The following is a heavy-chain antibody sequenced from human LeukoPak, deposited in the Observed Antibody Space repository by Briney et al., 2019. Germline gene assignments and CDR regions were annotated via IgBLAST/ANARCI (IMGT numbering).Heavy chain of an antibody. D-gene: IGHD3-22*01. J-gene: IGHJ5*02. V-gene: IGHV3-21*01. Sequence: PGRSLRLSCTASGFTFGDYAMSWVRQAPGKGLEWVSSISSSSSYIYYADSVKGRFTISRDNAKNSLYLQMNSLRAEDTAVYYCARGAYDSSGYYPLDWFDPWGQGTLVTVSS. CDR3: ARGAYDSSGYYPLDWFDP. CDR1: GFTFGDYA. CDR2: ISSSSSYI.